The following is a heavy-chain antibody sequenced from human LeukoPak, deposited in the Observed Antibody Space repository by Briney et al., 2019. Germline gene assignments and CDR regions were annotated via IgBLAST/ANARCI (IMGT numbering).Heavy chain of an antibody. CDR3: ARAGFTFSDYFGSFFDY. D-gene: IGHD3-10*01. J-gene: IGHJ4*02. Sequence: GGSLRLSCAASGFTFSSYAMHWVRQAPGKGLEWVAVISYDGSNKYYADSVKGRFTISRDNSKNSLYLQMNSLRAEDTAVYYCARAGFTFSDYFGSFFDYWGQGTLVTVSS. CDR1: GFTFSSYA. V-gene: IGHV3-30*04. CDR2: ISYDGSNK.